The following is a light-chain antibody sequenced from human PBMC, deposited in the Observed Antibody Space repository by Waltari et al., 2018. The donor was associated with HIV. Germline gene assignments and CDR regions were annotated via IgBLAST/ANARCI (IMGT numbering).Light chain of an antibody. CDR3: AAWDDSLNGVV. CDR1: SSNIGSNT. CDR2: SNK. Sequence: QSVLTQPPSASGTPGQRVTISCSGSSSNIGSNTVNWYPQLPGTAPKLLIYSNKQRPSGVPDRFSGSKSGTSASLAISGLQSEDEADYYCAAWDDSLNGVVFGGGTKLTVL. J-gene: IGLJ2*01. V-gene: IGLV1-44*01.